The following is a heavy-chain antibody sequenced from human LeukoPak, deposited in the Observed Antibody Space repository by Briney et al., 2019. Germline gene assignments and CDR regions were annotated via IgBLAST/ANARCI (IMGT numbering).Heavy chain of an antibody. Sequence: PGGSLRLSCAASGFTFSSYGMHWVRQAPGKGLEWVAVISYDGSNKYYADSVKGRFTISRDNSKNTLYLQMNSLRAEDTAVYYCAKVVVRGVPTDAFDFWGQGTMVTVSS. CDR1: GFTFSSYG. CDR2: ISYDGSNK. J-gene: IGHJ3*01. D-gene: IGHD3-10*01. V-gene: IGHV3-30*18. CDR3: AKVVVRGVPTDAFDF.